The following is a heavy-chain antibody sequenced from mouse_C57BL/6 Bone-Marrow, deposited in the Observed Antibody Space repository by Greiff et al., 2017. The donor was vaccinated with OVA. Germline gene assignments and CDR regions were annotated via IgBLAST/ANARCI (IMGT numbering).Heavy chain of an antibody. J-gene: IGHJ2*01. CDR3: TIDVGYDDGYYLCY. CDR1: GFTFRSYA. V-gene: IGHV5-9-1*02. D-gene: IGHD2-2*01. Sequence: EVQGVESGEGLVKPGGSLKLSCAASGFTFRSYAMSWVRQTPEKRLEWVAYISSGGDYLYYADTVKGRFTISRDNARNTLYLQRSSMRSEYTARYYCTIDVGYDDGYYLCYWGQGTTLTVSS. CDR2: ISSGGDYL.